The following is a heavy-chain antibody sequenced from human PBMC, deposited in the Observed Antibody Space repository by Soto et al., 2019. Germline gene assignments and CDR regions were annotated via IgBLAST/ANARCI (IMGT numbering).Heavy chain of an antibody. D-gene: IGHD3-22*01. Sequence: LRLSCAASEFTFSSYAMSWVRQAPWKGLEWVSAISGSGGSTYYADSVKGRFTISRDNSKNTLYLQMNSLRAEDTAVYYCAKRYYDSSGYSPFDYWGQGTLVTVYS. V-gene: IGHV3-23*01. J-gene: IGHJ4*02. CDR1: EFTFSSYA. CDR2: ISGSGGST. CDR3: AKRYYDSSGYSPFDY.